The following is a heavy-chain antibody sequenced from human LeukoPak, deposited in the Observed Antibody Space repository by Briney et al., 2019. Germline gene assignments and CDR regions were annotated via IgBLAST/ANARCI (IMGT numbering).Heavy chain of an antibody. Sequence: PGGSLRLSCAASGFSITGYGIHWARQAPGKGLEWVATIQWDGYNKYYVDSVKGRFTVSRDTSKNTVYLQMDSLRSEDTAVYYCARELYSHQDLDCWGQGTLVTVSS. CDR3: ARELYSHQDLDC. CDR2: IQWDGYNK. CDR1: GFSITGYG. V-gene: IGHV3-30*02. D-gene: IGHD3-16*02. J-gene: IGHJ4*02.